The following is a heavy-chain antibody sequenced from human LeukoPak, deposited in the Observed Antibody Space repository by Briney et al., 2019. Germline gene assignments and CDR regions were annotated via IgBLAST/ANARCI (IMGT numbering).Heavy chain of an antibody. Sequence: SETLSLTCAVSGYSISSGYYWGWIRQPPGKGLEWIGSIYHSGSTYYNPSLKSRVTMSVDTSKNQFPLKLSSVTAADTAIYYCARRTYGSNFDYWGQGTLVTVSS. CDR1: GYSISSGYY. CDR3: ARRTYGSNFDY. J-gene: IGHJ4*02. D-gene: IGHD3-10*01. V-gene: IGHV4-38-2*01. CDR2: IYHSGST.